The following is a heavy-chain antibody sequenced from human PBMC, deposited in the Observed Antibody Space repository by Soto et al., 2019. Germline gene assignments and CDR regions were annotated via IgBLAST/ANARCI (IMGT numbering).Heavy chain of an antibody. Sequence: GSLRLSCAASGFTFTNYWMSWVRQAPGKGLEWVANVRQDCSVKYYVDSIKGRFTISRDNARNLVFLEMNGLGVEDTAMYSGAGQRNLGAHDYWGHGTLVTVSS. CDR2: VRQDCSVK. D-gene: IGHD1-1*01. CDR3: AGQRNLGAHDY. J-gene: IGHJ4*01. V-gene: IGHV3-7*01. CDR1: GFTFTNYW.